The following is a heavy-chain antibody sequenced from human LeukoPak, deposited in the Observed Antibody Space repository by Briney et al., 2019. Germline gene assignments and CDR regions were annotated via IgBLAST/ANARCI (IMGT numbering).Heavy chain of an antibody. CDR3: ARRYFDWSTFDY. Sequence: PSETLSLTCTVSGGSLSGYYWSWVRQPPGKGLEWIGYIFYGGSTNYNASLKRRGTISVDNSNNQFSRKLSSVTAAHTAVYYCARRYFDWSTFDYWGQGTLVTVPS. CDR2: IFYGGST. D-gene: IGHD3-9*01. V-gene: IGHV4-59*08. J-gene: IGHJ4*02. CDR1: GGSLSGYY.